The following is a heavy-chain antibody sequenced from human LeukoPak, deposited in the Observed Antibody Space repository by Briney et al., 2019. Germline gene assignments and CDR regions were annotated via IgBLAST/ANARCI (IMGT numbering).Heavy chain of an antibody. V-gene: IGHV1-58*02. Sequence: GASVRVSCKASGFTFTSSAMQWVRQARGQRLEWIGWIVVGSGNTNYAQKFQERVTITRDMSTSTAYMELSSLRSEDTAVYYCAADLGNYYGMDVWGQGTTVTVSS. CDR2: IVVGSGNT. CDR3: AADLGNYYGMDV. CDR1: GFTFTSSA. J-gene: IGHJ6*02.